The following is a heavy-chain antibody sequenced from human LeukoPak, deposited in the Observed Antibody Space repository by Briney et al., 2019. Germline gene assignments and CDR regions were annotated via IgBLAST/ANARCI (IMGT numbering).Heavy chain of an antibody. D-gene: IGHD2-15*01. J-gene: IGHJ5*02. V-gene: IGHV4-39*01. CDR1: GCSFSSSSYY. Sequence: SETLTLTCTVSGCSFSSSSYYWGWIRQPPGKGLEWIGSIYYSGSTYYNPSLKSRVTISVDTSKNQFSLKLSSVTAADTAVYYCARHSGYCSGGSCYPNWFDPGGQGTLVTVS. CDR2: IYYSGST. CDR3: ARHSGYCSGGSCYPNWFDP.